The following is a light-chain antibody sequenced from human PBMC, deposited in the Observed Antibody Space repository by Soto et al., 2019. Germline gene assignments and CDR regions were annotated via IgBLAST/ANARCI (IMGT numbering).Light chain of an antibody. CDR1: QSVSSY. CDR2: DAS. Sequence: EIVLSQSPATLSLSPGDRATLSCRASQSVSSYLAWYQQKPGQAPRLLIFDASNRTTGIPARFSGSGSGTDFTLTISRLEPEDFAIYYCQQRSIWPKVTFGGGTKVEI. CDR3: QQRSIWPKVT. J-gene: IGKJ4*01. V-gene: IGKV3-11*01.